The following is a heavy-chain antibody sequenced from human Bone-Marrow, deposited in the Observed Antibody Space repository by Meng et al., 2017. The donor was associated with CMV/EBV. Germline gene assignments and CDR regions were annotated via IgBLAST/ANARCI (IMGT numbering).Heavy chain of an antibody. CDR2: IHHSGNS. CDR3: ARVYCSSSSCFYFDC. Sequence: SQTLSLTCAVSGGSISSSNWWTWVRQPPGKGLEWIGEIHHSGNSHYNPSLKSRVTISVDKSKNQFSLRLSSVTAADTALYYCARVYCSSSSCFYFDCWGQGTLVTVSS. V-gene: IGHV4-4*02. D-gene: IGHD2-2*01. J-gene: IGHJ4*02. CDR1: GGSISSSNW.